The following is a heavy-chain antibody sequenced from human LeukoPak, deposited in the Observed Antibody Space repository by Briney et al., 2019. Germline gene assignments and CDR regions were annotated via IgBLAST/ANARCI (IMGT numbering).Heavy chain of an antibody. CDR3: ARLIPGYSLFDY. V-gene: IGHV5-51*01. CDR2: IYPSDSDT. CDR1: GYTFTNYW. J-gene: IGHJ4*02. Sequence: GESLQISCKGSGYTFTNYWIGWVRQMPGKGLEWMGSIYPSDSDTKYSPSFQGQVTISADKSITTAYLQWSSLEASDSAMYYCARLIPGYSLFDYWGQGTLVTVSS. D-gene: IGHD5-18*01.